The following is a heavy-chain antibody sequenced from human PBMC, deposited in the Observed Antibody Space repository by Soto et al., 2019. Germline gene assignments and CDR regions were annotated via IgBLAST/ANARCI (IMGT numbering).Heavy chain of an antibody. D-gene: IGHD3-22*01. V-gene: IGHV3-30-3*01. CDR2: ISYDGSNK. CDR1: GFTFSSYA. Sequence: LRLSCAASGFTFSSYAMHWVRQAPGKGLEWVAVISYDGSNKYYADSVKGRFTISRDNSKNTLYLQMNSLRAEDTAVYYCARDSYRSNYYDSSGMPGWFDPWGQGTLVTVSS. CDR3: ARDSYRSNYYDSSGMPGWFDP. J-gene: IGHJ5*02.